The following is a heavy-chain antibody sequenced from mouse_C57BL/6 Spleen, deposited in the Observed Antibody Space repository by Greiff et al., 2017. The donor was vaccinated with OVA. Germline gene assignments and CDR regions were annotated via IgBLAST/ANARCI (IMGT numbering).Heavy chain of an antibody. J-gene: IGHJ4*01. D-gene: IGHD2-1*01. CDR1: GFSLTSYG. CDR3: AKSYGNKGAMDY. Sequence: VQGVESGPGLVQPSQSLSITCTVSGFSLTSYGVHWVRQSPGKGLEWLGVIWRGGSTDYNAAFMSRLSITKDNSKSQVFFKMNSLQADDTAIYYCAKSYGNKGAMDYWGQGTSVTVSS. V-gene: IGHV2-5*01. CDR2: IWRGGST.